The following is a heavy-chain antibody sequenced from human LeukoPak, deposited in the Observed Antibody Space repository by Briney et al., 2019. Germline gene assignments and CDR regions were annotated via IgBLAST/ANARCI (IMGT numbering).Heavy chain of an antibody. CDR1: GFTFSSYE. CDR3: ARASSRGLGQDFDY. J-gene: IGHJ4*02. D-gene: IGHD3-10*01. CDR2: ISSSGSTI. Sequence: GGSLRRSCAASGFTFSSYEMNWVRQAPGKGLEWVSYISSSGSTIYCADSVKVRFTISRDNAKNSLYLQMNSLRAEDTAVYYCARASSRGLGQDFDYWGQGTLVTVSS. V-gene: IGHV3-48*03.